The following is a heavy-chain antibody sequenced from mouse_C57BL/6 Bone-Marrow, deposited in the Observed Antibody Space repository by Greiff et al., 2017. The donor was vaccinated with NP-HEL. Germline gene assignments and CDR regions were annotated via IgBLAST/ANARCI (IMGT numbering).Heavy chain of an antibody. CDR2: IYPGSGST. Sequence: QVQLQQPGAELVKPGASVKMSCKASGYTFTSYWITWVKQRPGQGLEWIGDIYPGSGSTNYNEKFKSKATLTVDTSSSTPYMQLTSLTSEDSAVYCCARILYGSSYGYFDVWGTGPTVTVSS. V-gene: IGHV1-55*01. CDR3: ARILYGSSYGYFDV. D-gene: IGHD1-1*01. CDR1: GYTFTSYW. J-gene: IGHJ1*03.